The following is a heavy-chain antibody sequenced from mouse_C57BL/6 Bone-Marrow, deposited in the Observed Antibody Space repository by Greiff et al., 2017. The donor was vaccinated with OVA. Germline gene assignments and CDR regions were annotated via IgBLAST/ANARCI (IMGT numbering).Heavy chain of an antibody. D-gene: IGHD1-1*01. V-gene: IGHV1-81*01. J-gene: IGHJ3*01. Sequence: QVQLKESGAELARPGASVKLSCKASGYTFTSYGISWVKQRTGQGLEWIGEIYPRSGNTYYNEKFKGKATLTADKSSSTAYMELRSLTSEDSAVYFCANPHYYGSSPCFAYWGQGTLVTVSA. CDR2: IYPRSGNT. CDR1: GYTFTSYG. CDR3: ANPHYYGSSPCFAY.